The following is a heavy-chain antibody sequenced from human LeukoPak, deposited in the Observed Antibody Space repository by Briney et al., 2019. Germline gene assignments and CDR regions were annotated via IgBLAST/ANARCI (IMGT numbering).Heavy chain of an antibody. D-gene: IGHD2-15*01. CDR1: GFTFDDYA. CDR3: AKDRDPYCSGGSCYPLDY. V-gene: IGHV3-30*18. J-gene: IGHJ4*02. Sequence: GGSLRLSCAASGFTFDDYAMHWVRQAPGKGLEWVAVISYDGSNKYYADSVKGRFTISRDNSKNTLYLQMNSLRAEDTAVYYCAKDRDPYCSGGSCYPLDYWGQGTLVTVSS. CDR2: ISYDGSNK.